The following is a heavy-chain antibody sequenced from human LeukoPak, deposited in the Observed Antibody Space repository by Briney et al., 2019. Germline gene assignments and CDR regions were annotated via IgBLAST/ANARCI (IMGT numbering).Heavy chain of an antibody. D-gene: IGHD3-16*01. Sequence: PSETLSLTCTVSGGSISSGSYDWSWIRQPAGKGLEWIGRIYTSGSTNYNPSLKSRVTISVDTSKNQFSLKLSSVPAADTAVYYCARGVYYYYYMDVWGKGTTVTISS. CDR3: ARGVYYYYYMDV. J-gene: IGHJ6*03. CDR1: GGSISSGSYD. V-gene: IGHV4-61*02. CDR2: IYTSGST.